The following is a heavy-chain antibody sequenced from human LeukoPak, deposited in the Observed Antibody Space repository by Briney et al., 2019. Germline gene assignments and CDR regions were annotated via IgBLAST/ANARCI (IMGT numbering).Heavy chain of an antibody. CDR2: INGGAYST. J-gene: IGHJ3*02. CDR3: ARNSSGFKLGDAFDI. D-gene: IGHD3-22*01. CDR1: GFTFSSYA. V-gene: IGHV3-23*01. Sequence: PGGSLRLSCAASGFTFSSYAMTWVRQAPGKGLEWISAINGGAYSTSYADSVKGRFTISRDNSKNTLYLQMNSLRAEDTAVYYCARNSSGFKLGDAFDIWGQGTLTVSS.